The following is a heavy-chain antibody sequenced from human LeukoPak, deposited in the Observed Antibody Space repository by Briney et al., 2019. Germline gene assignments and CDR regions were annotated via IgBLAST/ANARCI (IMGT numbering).Heavy chain of an antibody. V-gene: IGHV3-21*01. D-gene: IGHD3-22*01. Sequence: PGGSLRLSCAASGFTFSSYSMNWVRQAPGKGLEWVSSISSSSSYIYYADSVKGRFTISRDNAKNSLYPQMNSLRAEDTAVYYCAGSITMIVVVLDAFDIWGQGTMVTVSS. CDR2: ISSSSSYI. CDR1: GFTFSSYS. J-gene: IGHJ3*02. CDR3: AGSITMIVVVLDAFDI.